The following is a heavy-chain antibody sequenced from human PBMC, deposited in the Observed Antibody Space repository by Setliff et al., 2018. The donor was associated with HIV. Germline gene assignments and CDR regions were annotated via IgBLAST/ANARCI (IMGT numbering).Heavy chain of an antibody. CDR2: IYSSGST. CDR3: ARGMIVATITNFYYYMDV. CDR1: GGSISSYY. V-gene: IGHV4-4*07. D-gene: IGHD5-12*01. J-gene: IGHJ6*03. Sequence: SETLSLTCTVSGGSISSYYWCWIRQPAGKGLEWIGRIYSSGSTNYNPSLKSRVTMSVDTSNNQFPLKLSSVTVPDTAVYYFARGMIVATITNFYYYMDVWGKGTTVTV.